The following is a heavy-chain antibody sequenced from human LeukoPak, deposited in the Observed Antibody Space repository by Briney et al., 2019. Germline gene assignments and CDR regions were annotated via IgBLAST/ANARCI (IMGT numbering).Heavy chain of an antibody. J-gene: IGHJ4*02. D-gene: IGHD3-22*01. Sequence: GGSLRLSCAAPGFTFSSYAMSWVRQAPGKGLEWVSAISGSGGSTYYADSVKGRFTISRDNSKNTLYLQMNSLRAEDTAVYYCAKVGGYYRNYFDYWGQGTLVTVSS. CDR2: ISGSGGST. V-gene: IGHV3-23*01. CDR1: GFTFSSYA. CDR3: AKVGGYYRNYFDY.